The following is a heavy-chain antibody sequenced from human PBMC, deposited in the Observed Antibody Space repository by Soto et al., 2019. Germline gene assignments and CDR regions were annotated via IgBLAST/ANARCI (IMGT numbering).Heavy chain of an antibody. D-gene: IGHD3-3*01. CDR3: AKCRGVILQANDGMHD. CDR2: ISPFGGAT. V-gene: IGHV1-46*01. J-gene: IGHJ1*01. Sequence: VRQAPGQGFEGLGVISPFGGATAYAQSFKGRVTVTMDKSSTTFYLELSSLRSDDTAVYYCAKCRGVILQANDGMHDWGQG.